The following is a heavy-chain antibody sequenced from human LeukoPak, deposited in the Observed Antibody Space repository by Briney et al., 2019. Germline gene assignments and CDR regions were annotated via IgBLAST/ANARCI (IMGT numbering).Heavy chain of an antibody. CDR2: VSHSGDNT. D-gene: IGHD3-10*01. V-gene: IGHV3-23*01. Sequence: GSLILSCAASGFTFSNYAVSWVRQAPGKGLEWVSAVSHSGDNTYYADSVKGRFTISRDNSKNTQNLQMNSLRAEDTAVYYCAKEVWLGNFLTCDYWGQGTLVTVSS. CDR1: GFTFSNYA. J-gene: IGHJ4*02. CDR3: AKEVWLGNFLTCDY.